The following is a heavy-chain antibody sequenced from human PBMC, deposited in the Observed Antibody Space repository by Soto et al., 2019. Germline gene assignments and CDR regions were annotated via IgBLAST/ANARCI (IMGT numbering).Heavy chain of an antibody. V-gene: IGHV1-69*06. Sequence: GASVKVSCKTSGGTFSSYAISWVRQAPGQGLEWMGGIVPLFRTTNYAQKFQGRVTITADTSTYTVYMELSGLRSGDTAVYYCARDPGMIGYYYYYGMDVWGQGTTVTVSS. CDR2: IVPLFRTT. J-gene: IGHJ6*02. CDR1: GGTFSSYA. CDR3: ARDPGMIGYYYYYGMDV. D-gene: IGHD3-22*01.